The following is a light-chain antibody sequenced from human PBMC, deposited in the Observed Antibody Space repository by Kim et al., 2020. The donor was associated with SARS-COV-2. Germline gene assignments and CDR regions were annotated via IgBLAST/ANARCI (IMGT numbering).Light chain of an antibody. J-gene: IGKJ2*01. V-gene: IGKV3-20*01. CDR3: QQYASSPYT. CDR2: GAS. Sequence: LSPGERATLSCRASQSLSSNSLAWYQQKPGQAPRLLVYGASRRATGIPDRFSGSGSGTDFTLTISRLEPEDFAVYYCQQYASSPYTFGQGTKLE. CDR1: QSLSSNS.